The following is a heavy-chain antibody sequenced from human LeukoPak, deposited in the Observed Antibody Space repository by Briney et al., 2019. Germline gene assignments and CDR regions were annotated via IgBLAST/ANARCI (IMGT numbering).Heavy chain of an antibody. CDR2: INPSGGST. D-gene: IGHD2-15*01. CDR1: GYTFTSYY. J-gene: IGHJ5*02. V-gene: IGHV1-46*01. CDR3: AADGYCSGGSCYMDGRFDP. Sequence: ASVKLSCKASGYTFTSYYMHWVRQAPGQGLEWMGIINPSGGSTSYAQKFQERVTITRDMSTSTAYMELSSLRSEDTAVYYCAADGYCSGGSCYMDGRFDPWGQGTLVTVSS.